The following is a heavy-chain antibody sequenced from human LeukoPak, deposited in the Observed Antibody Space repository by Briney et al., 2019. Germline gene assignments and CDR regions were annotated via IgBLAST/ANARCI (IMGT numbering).Heavy chain of an antibody. Sequence: GASVKLSCNASGYTFTSSCMYWVRKAPGQGLEWMGIINLSGGSRSNAQKSPGRVTMTRDTSTSTVYMALSSLRSEDTAVYYCAREIRSLSAHQYYYGSGTTLDWFDPWGQGTLVTVSS. CDR2: INLSGGSR. V-gene: IGHV1-46*03. CDR1: GYTFTSSC. CDR3: AREIRSLSAHQYYYGSGTTLDWFDP. D-gene: IGHD3-10*01. J-gene: IGHJ5*02.